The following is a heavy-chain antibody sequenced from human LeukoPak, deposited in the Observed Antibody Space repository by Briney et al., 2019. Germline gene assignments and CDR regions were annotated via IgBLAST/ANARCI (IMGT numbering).Heavy chain of an antibody. Sequence: PSETLSLTCTVSGGSISSYYWSWIRQPAGKGLEWIGSIYYSGSTYYNPSLKSRVTISVDTSKNQFSLKLSSVTAADTAVYYCAISRRVPAAMPGASWFDPWGQGTLVTVSS. V-gene: IGHV4-59*05. CDR3: AISRRVPAAMPGASWFDP. CDR2: IYYSGST. CDR1: GGSISSYY. D-gene: IGHD2-2*01. J-gene: IGHJ5*02.